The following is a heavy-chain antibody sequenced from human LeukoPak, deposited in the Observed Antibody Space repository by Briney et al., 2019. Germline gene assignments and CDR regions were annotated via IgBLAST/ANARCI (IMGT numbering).Heavy chain of an antibody. CDR1: GGSFSGYY. CDR3: ARAPCGGDCYSDY. Sequence: SETLSLTCAVYGGSFSGYYWSWIRQPPGKGLEWIGEIIHSGSTNYNPSLKSRVTISVDTSKNQFSLKLSSVTAADTAVYYCARAPCGGDCYSDYWGQGTLVTVSS. V-gene: IGHV4-34*12. J-gene: IGHJ4*02. CDR2: IIHSGST. D-gene: IGHD2-21*02.